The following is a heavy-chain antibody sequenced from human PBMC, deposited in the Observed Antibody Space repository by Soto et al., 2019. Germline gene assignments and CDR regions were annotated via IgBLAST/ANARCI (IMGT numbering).Heavy chain of an antibody. CDR2: ISAYNGNT. D-gene: IGHD3-3*01. V-gene: IGHV1-18*01. Sequence: ASVKVSCKASGYTFTSYGISWVRQAPGQGLEWMGWISAYNGNTNYAQKLQGRVTMTTDTSTSTAYMELRSLRSDDTAVYYCARDYNEASRGTIFGVVIIDDWFDPWGQGTLVTVSS. CDR3: ARDYNEASRGTIFGVVIIDDWFDP. J-gene: IGHJ5*02. CDR1: GYTFTSYG.